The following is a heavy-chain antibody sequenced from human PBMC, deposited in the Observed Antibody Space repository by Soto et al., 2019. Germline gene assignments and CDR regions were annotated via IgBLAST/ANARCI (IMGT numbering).Heavy chain of an antibody. CDR1: GFTFSNYA. V-gene: IGHV3-64*02. D-gene: IGHD6-13*01. Sequence: EVQLVESGEGLVQPGWFLRLSCAASGFTFSNYALHWVRQAPGKGLEYVSSISDDGHSTYYSDSVRGRFTISRDNSKNTLFLQMGSLRPEDMAVYYCARGVSSWYAHYFDYWGQGTLVTVSS. J-gene: IGHJ4*02. CDR3: ARGVSSWYAHYFDY. CDR2: ISDDGHST.